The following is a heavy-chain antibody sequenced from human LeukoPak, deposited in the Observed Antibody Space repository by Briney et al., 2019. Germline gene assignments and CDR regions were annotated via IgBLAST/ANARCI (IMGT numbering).Heavy chain of an antibody. CDR1: GGSISSGGYY. D-gene: IGHD5-24*01. Sequence: PSETLSLTCTVSGGSISSGGYYWSWLRQHPGKGLEWIGYIYYGGSTYYNPSLKSRVTISVDTSKNQFSLKLSSVTAADTAVYYCARVLEMATTIYYFDYWGQGTLVTVSS. V-gene: IGHV4-31*03. J-gene: IGHJ4*02. CDR2: IYYGGST. CDR3: ARVLEMATTIYYFDY.